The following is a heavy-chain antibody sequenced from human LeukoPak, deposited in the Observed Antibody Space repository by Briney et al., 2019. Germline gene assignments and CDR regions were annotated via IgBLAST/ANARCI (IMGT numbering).Heavy chain of an antibody. V-gene: IGHV3-23*01. Sequence: GGSLRLSCAASGFTFSNYAMTWVRQAPEKGLKWVSSISDSSGGTYYEDFVKGRFTISRDTSKNMLYLQMNSLRAEDTAVYYCAKDSGPGSYYPTGDEYWGQGILVTVSS. CDR3: AKDSGPGSYYPTGDEY. CDR1: GFTFSNYA. D-gene: IGHD3-10*01. CDR2: ISDSSGGT. J-gene: IGHJ4*02.